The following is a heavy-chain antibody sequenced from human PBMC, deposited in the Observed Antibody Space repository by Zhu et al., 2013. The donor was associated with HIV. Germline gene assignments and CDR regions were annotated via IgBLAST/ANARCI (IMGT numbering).Heavy chain of an antibody. CDR2: INSNSGGT. D-gene: IGHD3-10*01. J-gene: IGHJ6*03. V-gene: IGHV1-2*02. Sequence: QVQLVQSGAEVKKPGASVKVSCKASGYTFTGYYIHWVRQAPGQGLEWMGWINSNSGGTNYAQRFQGRVTMTRDTSISTAYMELSRLRSDDTAVYYCARVRGEGDGAYYYHYMDVWGKGTNGHRLL. CDR1: GYTFTGYY. CDR3: ARVRGEGDGAYYYHYMDV.